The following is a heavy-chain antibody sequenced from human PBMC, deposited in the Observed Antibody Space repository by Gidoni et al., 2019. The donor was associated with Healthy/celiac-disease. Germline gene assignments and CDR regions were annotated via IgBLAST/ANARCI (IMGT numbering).Heavy chain of an antibody. CDR1: GFPFSSYA. Sequence: QVPLVESGGGVVQPGRSLRLSCAASGFPFSSYAMHWVRQAPGKGLEWVAVISYDGSNKYYADSVKGRFTISRDNSKNTLYLQMNSLRAEDTAVYYCARDPSDYYGSGSYPGGWYFDLWGRGTLVTVSS. V-gene: IGHV3-30-3*01. CDR3: ARDPSDYYGSGSYPGGWYFDL. D-gene: IGHD3-10*01. CDR2: ISYDGSNK. J-gene: IGHJ2*01.